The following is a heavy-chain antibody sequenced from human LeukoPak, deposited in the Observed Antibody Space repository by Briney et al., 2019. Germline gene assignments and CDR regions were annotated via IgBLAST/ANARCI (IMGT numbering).Heavy chain of an antibody. D-gene: IGHD3-16*01. CDR2: INPMSGGT. Sequence: ASVKVSCKASGYTFTGYYMHWVRQAPGQGLEWMGWINPMSGGTNYALKFQGRVTMTRDTSISTAYVELRRLRSDDTAVYYCGRDYLPSRYHSPGGNVGYFDYWGQGTLVTVSS. J-gene: IGHJ4*02. V-gene: IGHV1-2*02. CDR3: GRDYLPSRYHSPGGNVGYFDY. CDR1: GYTFTGYY.